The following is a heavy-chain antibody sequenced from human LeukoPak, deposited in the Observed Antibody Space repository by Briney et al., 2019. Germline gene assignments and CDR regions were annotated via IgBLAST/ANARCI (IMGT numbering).Heavy chain of an antibody. V-gene: IGHV3-66*04. D-gene: IGHD5-12*01. Sequence: PGGSLRLSCAASGFSVSSNYMSWVRQAPGKGLEWVSVIYSGCSTYYADSVMGRFTISRDNSKNTLYLQMNSLRDGDTPVYYCARRIKSCYHSDSRNFFYHGGQGPLVTVSS. CDR3: ARRIKSCYHSDSRNFFYH. J-gene: IGHJ1*01. CDR2: IYSGCST. CDR1: GFSVSSNY.